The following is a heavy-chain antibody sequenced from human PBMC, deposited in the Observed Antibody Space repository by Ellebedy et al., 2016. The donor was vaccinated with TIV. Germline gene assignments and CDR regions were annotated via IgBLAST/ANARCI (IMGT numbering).Heavy chain of an antibody. CDR2: INSGGSST. Sequence: GESLKISCSASGFTVSGTHMSWVRQAPGKGLVWVSHINSGGSSTTYADSVKGRVTISRDNAKNTLYLQMNSLKTEDTAVYYCARGSDGWYALGYWGQGTLVTVSS. J-gene: IGHJ4*02. CDR1: GFTVSGTH. D-gene: IGHD6-19*01. CDR3: ARGSDGWYALGY. V-gene: IGHV3-74*03.